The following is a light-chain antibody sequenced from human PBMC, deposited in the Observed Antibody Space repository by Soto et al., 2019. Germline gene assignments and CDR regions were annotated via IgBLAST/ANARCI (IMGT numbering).Light chain of an antibody. Sequence: QSALTQPASVSGSLGQSITISCTGSSSDVGSYNLVSWYQQHPGKAPKFIIYDNNKRPSGIPDRFSGSKSGTSATLGITGLQTGDEADYYCGTWDSSLSVVVFGGGTKLTVL. V-gene: IGLV1-51*01. CDR2: DNN. CDR1: SSDVGSYNL. CDR3: GTWDSSLSVVV. J-gene: IGLJ2*01.